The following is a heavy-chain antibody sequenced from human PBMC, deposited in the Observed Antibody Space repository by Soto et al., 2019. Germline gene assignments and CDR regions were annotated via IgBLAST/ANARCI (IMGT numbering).Heavy chain of an antibody. Sequence: GASVKVSCKASGGTFSSYAISWVRQAPGQGLEWMGGIIPIFGTANYAQKFQGRVTITADESTSTAYMELSSLRSEDTAVYYCARAPAIAAAGDYYYGMDVWGQGTTVTVSS. D-gene: IGHD6-13*01. CDR3: ARAPAIAAAGDYYYGMDV. CDR1: GGTFSSYA. V-gene: IGHV1-69*13. CDR2: IIPIFGTA. J-gene: IGHJ6*02.